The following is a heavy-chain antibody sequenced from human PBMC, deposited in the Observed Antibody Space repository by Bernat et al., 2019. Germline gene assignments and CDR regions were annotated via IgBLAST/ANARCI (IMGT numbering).Heavy chain of an antibody. Sequence: EVQLVESGGGLVQPGGSLRLSCAASGFTFSSYSMNWVRQAPGKGLEWVSYISTTSSTIYYADSVKGRFSVSRDNAKNSLYLQMNSLRDEDTAVYYCARDCSGGSGYPGFDYWGQGTLVSVSS. CDR1: GFTFSSYS. CDR2: ISTTSSTI. J-gene: IGHJ4*02. D-gene: IGHD2-15*01. CDR3: ARDCSGGSGYPGFDY. V-gene: IGHV3-48*02.